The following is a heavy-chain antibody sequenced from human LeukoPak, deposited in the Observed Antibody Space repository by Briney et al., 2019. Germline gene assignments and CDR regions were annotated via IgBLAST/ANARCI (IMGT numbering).Heavy chain of an antibody. V-gene: IGHV4-59*08. CDR2: IYYSGST. J-gene: IGHJ4*02. D-gene: IGHD3-16*02. Sequence: PSETLSLTCTVSGGSISSYYWSWIRQPPGKGLEWIGYIYYSGSTNYNPSLKSRVTISVDTSKNQFSLKLSSVTAADTAVYYCARGGGDCVWGSYRYPQRTYYFDYWGQGTLVTVSS. CDR1: GGSISSYY. CDR3: ARGGGDCVWGSYRYPQRTYYFDY.